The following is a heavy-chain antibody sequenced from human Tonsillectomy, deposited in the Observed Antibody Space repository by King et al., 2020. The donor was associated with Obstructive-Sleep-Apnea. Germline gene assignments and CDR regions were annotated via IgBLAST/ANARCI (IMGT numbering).Heavy chain of an antibody. CDR1: GGSISSSNW. D-gene: IGHD6-13*01. V-gene: IGHV4-4*02. CDR2: IYHSGST. Sequence: QLQESGPGLVKPSGTLSLTCAVSGGSISSSNWWSWVRQPPGKGLEWIGEIYHSGSTNYNPSLKSRVTISVDKSKNQFSLKLSSVTAADTAVYYCARGIGADSSSYPGYYFDYWGQGTLVTVSS. CDR3: ARGIGADSSSYPGYYFDY. J-gene: IGHJ4*02.